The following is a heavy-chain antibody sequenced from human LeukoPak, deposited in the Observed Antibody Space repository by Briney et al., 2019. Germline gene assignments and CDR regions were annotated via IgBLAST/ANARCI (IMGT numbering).Heavy chain of an antibody. D-gene: IGHD2-2*01. J-gene: IGHJ6*03. CDR1: GFTFSDYY. CDR2: ISGSGGST. V-gene: IGHV3-23*01. CDR3: ASLDLPAAMPGLYYYYYYMDV. Sequence: PGGSLRLSCAASGFTFSDYYMNWIRQAPGKGLEWVSAISGSGGSTYYADSVKGRFTISRDNSKNTLYLQMNSLRAEDTAVYYCASLDLPAAMPGLYYYYYYMDVWGKGTTVTISS.